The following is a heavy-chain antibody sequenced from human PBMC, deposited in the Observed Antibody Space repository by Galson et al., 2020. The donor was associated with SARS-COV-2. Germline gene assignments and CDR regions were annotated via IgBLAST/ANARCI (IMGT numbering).Heavy chain of an antibody. CDR2: IYWDDDK. Sequence: SGPTLVKPTQTLTLTCTFSGFSLSTSGVGVGWIRQPPGKALEWLALIYWDDDKRYSPSLKSRLTITKDTSKNQVVLTMTNMDPVDTATYYCAHRLYNWNHGAFDIWGQGTMVTVSS. J-gene: IGHJ3*02. D-gene: IGHD1-20*01. V-gene: IGHV2-5*02. CDR1: GFSLSTSGVG. CDR3: AHRLYNWNHGAFDI.